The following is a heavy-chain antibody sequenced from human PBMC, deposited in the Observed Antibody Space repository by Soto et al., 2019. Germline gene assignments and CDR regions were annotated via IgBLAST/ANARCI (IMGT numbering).Heavy chain of an antibody. CDR1: GYTFTSYY. D-gene: IGHD1-1*01. Sequence: QVQLVQSGAEVKKPGASVKVSCKASGYTFTSYYRHWVRQAPGQGLECMGIINPSGGSTSYAQKFQGRVTMTRDTSTSTVYMELSSLRSEDTAVYYCARGGGTCYYYYYMDVWGKGTTVTVSS. CDR3: ARGGGTCYYYYYMDV. J-gene: IGHJ6*03. CDR2: INPSGGST. V-gene: IGHV1-46*03.